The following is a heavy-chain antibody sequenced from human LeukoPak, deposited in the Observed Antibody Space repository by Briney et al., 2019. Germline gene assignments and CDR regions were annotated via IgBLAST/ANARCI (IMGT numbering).Heavy chain of an antibody. Sequence: PSETLSLTCTVSGGSISGTNYYWGWIRQPPGKGLEWIASVFYVGSTYYNPSLKSRVAIYIDTSKNQFSLKLSSVTAADTAVYYCARQLLSDFWSGPRWGFDYWGQGTLVTVSS. CDR2: VFYVGST. J-gene: IGHJ4*02. CDR3: ARQLLSDFWSGPRWGFDY. V-gene: IGHV4-39*01. D-gene: IGHD3-3*01. CDR1: GGSISGTNYY.